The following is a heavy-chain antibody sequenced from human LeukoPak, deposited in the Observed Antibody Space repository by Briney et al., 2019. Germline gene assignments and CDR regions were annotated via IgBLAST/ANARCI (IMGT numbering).Heavy chain of an antibody. CDR3: ARESGDQYFDY. Sequence: SETLSLTCAVYGGSFSGYYWSWIRQPPGKGLEWIGYIYYSGSTNYNPSLKSRVTISVDMSKNQFSLKLNSITAADTAVYYCARESGDQYFDYWGQGTLVTVSS. V-gene: IGHV4-59*01. CDR2: IYYSGST. CDR1: GGSFSGYY. J-gene: IGHJ4*02. D-gene: IGHD4-17*01.